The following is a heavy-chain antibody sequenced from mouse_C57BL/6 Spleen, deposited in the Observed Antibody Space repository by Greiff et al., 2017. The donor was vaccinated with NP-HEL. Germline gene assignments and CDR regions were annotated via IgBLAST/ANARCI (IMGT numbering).Heavy chain of an antibody. CDR3: ARGAVTTRLVVYFDY. V-gene: IGHV1-39*01. CDR1: GYSFTDYN. D-gene: IGHD2-2*01. J-gene: IGHJ2*01. CDR2: INPNYGTT. Sequence: EVKLVESGPELVKPGASVKISCKASGYSFTDYNMNWVKQSNGKSLEWIGVINPNYGTTSYNQKFKGKATLTVDQSSSTAYMQLNSLTSEDSAVYYCARGAVTTRLVVYFDYWGQGTTLTVSS.